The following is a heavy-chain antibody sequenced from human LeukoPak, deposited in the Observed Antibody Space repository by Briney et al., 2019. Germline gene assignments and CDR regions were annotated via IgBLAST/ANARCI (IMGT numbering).Heavy chain of an antibody. D-gene: IGHD4-17*01. V-gene: IGHV4-59*01. CDR2: IYYSGTP. Sequence: SETLSLTCTVSGGSISSYYWSWLRQPPGKGLEWIGYIYYSGTPNYNPSLKSRVTMSVDTSKNQFSLKLSSVTAADTAVYYCAREDPQTTVPEGMDVWGQGTTVTVSS. J-gene: IGHJ6*02. CDR3: AREDPQTTVPEGMDV. CDR1: GGSISSYY.